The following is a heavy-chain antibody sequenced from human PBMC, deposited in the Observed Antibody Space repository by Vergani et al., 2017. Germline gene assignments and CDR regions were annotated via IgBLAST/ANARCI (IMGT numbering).Heavy chain of an antibody. D-gene: IGHD6-19*01. CDR1: GGSISSGGYY. CDR3: ARAHPIAVAGGYYFDY. V-gene: IGHV4-31*01. CDR2: IYYSGST. J-gene: IGHJ4*02. Sequence: QVQLQESGPGLVKPSQTLSLTCTVSGGSISSGGYYWSWIRQHPGKGLEWIGYIYYSGSTYYNPSLKSLVTISVDTSKNQFFLKLSSVTAADTAVYYCARAHPIAVAGGYYFDYWGQGTLVTVSS.